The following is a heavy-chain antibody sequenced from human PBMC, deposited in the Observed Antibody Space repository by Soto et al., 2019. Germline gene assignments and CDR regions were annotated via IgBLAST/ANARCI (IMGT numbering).Heavy chain of an antibody. D-gene: IGHD6-19*01. V-gene: IGHV3-23*01. J-gene: IGHJ4*02. CDR3: EKDKHIRSGWYGGVDY. Sequence: GGSLRLSCAASGFTFSSYAMSWVRQAPGKGLEWVSAISGSGGSTYYADSVKGRFTISRDNSKNTLYLQMNSLRAEETAVYYCEKDKHIRSGWYGGVDYWGQGTLVTVSS. CDR2: ISGSGGST. CDR1: GFTFSSYA.